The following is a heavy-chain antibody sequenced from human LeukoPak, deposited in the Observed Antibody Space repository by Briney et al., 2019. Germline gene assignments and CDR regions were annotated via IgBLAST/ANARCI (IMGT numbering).Heavy chain of an antibody. Sequence: ASVKVSCKASGYTFTSYAMHWVRQAPGQRLEWMGWINASNGNTKYSQKFQGRVTITRDTSASTAYMELSSLRSEDTAVYYCARTFYGSGETSVPYRGAFDIWGQGTMVTVSS. J-gene: IGHJ3*02. CDR1: GYTFTSYA. CDR3: ARTFYGSGETSVPYRGAFDI. D-gene: IGHD3-10*01. V-gene: IGHV1-3*01. CDR2: INASNGNT.